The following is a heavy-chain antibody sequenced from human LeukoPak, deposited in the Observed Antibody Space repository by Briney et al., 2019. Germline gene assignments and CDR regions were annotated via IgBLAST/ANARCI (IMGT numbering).Heavy chain of an antibody. J-gene: IGHJ3*02. CDR2: IYTGGGT. D-gene: IGHD3-3*01. CDR1: ESIVSSNY. Sequence: GGSLRLSCAASESIVSSNYMTWVRQAPGKGLGWLSVIYTGGGTYYADSVKGRFTISRDTSKTTVYLQMNSLRGDDTAIYYCAHYDFWSGHALDIWGQGTMVTVSS. CDR3: AHYDFWSGHALDI. V-gene: IGHV3-66*01.